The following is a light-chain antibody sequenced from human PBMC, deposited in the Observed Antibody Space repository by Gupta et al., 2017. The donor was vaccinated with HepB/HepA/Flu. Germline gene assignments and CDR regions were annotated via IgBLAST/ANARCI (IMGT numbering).Light chain of an antibody. V-gene: IGKV1-39*01. CDR1: QSISSY. CDR2: AAS. Sequence: MTHSPSSLSASVGDRVTITCRASQSISSYLNWYQQKPGKAPKLLIYAASSLQSGVPSRFSGSGSGTDFTLTISSLQPEDFATYYCQQSYSTPLTFGGGTKVEIK. CDR3: QQSYSTPLT. J-gene: IGKJ4*01.